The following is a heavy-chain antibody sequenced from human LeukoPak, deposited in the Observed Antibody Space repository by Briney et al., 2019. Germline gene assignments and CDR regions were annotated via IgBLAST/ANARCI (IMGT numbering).Heavy chain of an antibody. CDR1: GGTFSSYA. CDR3: ARANPPSPAHPWVRGATLRDYYYYMDV. J-gene: IGHJ6*03. Sequence: GSSVKVSCKASGGTFSSYAISWVRQAPGQGLEWMGGIIPIFGTANYAQKFQGRVTITADKSTSTAYMELSSLRSEDTAVYYCARANPPSPAHPWVRGATLRDYYYYMDVWGKGTTVTVSS. V-gene: IGHV1-69*06. CDR2: IIPIFGTA. D-gene: IGHD3-10*01.